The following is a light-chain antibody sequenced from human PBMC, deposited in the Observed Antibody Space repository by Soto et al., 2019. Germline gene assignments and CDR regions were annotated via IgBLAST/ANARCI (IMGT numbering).Light chain of an antibody. CDR3: SCYAGSNMGV. CDR1: SSDIGGYNY. J-gene: IGLJ2*01. V-gene: IGLV2-8*01. Sequence: QSVLTQPPSASGSPGQSVAISCTGTSSDIGGYNYVSWYHIHPGKAPKLMIYEVNQRPSGVPDRFSGSKSGNTASLIVSGLQAEDEADYYCSCYAGSNMGVFGGGTKLTVL. CDR2: EVN.